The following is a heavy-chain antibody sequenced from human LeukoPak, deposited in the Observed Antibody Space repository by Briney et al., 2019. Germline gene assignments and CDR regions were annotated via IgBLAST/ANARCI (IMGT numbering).Heavy chain of an antibody. CDR1: GGSFSGYY. J-gene: IGHJ5*02. V-gene: IGHV4-34*01. CDR3: ARDRPYYYGSGDRRNWFDP. CDR2: INHRGST. D-gene: IGHD3-10*01. Sequence: SETLSLTCAVYGGSFSGYYWSWIRQPPGKGLEWIGEINHRGSTNYNPSLKSRVTISVDTSKNQFSLKLSSVTAADTAVYYCARDRPYYYGSGDRRNWFDPWGQGTLVTVSS.